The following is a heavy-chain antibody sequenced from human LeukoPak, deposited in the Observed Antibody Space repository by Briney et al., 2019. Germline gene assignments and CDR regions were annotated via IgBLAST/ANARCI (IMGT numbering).Heavy chain of an antibody. Sequence: GGSLRLSCAASGFTFSSYGMHWVRQAPGKGLEWVAVIWYDGSNKYYADSVKGRFTISRDNSKNTLYLQMNSLRAEDTAVYYCARPPQNIRYYFDYWGQGTPVTVSS. V-gene: IGHV3-33*01. J-gene: IGHJ4*02. D-gene: IGHD2/OR15-2a*01. CDR1: GFTFSSYG. CDR3: ARPPQNIRYYFDY. CDR2: IWYDGSNK.